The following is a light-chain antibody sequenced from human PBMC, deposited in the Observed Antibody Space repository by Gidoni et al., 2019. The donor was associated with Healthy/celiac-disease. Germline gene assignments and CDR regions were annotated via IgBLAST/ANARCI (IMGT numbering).Light chain of an antibody. J-gene: IGKJ4*02. Sequence: IQMTQSPSSLSASVADRATITCRASQIISSYLNWYQQKPGKAPKLLIYAASSYRSGVPPRCSGSGAGTDFTITISSQQEEDVATYYCQQSYSTPDTFGGGTKVEIK. CDR3: QQSYSTPDT. V-gene: IGKV1-39*01. CDR2: AAS. CDR1: QIISSY.